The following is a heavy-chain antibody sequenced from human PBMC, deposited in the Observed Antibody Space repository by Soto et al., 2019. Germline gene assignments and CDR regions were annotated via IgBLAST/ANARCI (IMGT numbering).Heavy chain of an antibody. Sequence: PGESLKISCKGSGYSFTSYWIGWVRQMPGKGLEWMGIIYPGDSDTRYSPSFQGQVTISADKSISTAYLQWSSLKASDTAMYYCARQFDICGWDYYYYGMEVWGPGPTVTVSS. CDR2: IYPGDSDT. CDR3: ARQFDICGWDYYYYGMEV. D-gene: IGHD6-19*01. CDR1: GYSFTSYW. J-gene: IGHJ6*02. V-gene: IGHV5-51*01.